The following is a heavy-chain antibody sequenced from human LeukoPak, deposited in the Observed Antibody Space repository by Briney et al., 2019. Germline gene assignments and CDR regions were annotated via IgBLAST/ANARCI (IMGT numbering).Heavy chain of an antibody. Sequence: GASVKVSCKASGYTFTSYGISWVRQAPGQGLGWMGWINAYNGNTNYAQKLQGRVTMTTDTSTSTAYMELRSLRSDDTAVYYCARRGRYSSSWYVPDYYYYYMDVWGKGTTVTVSS. D-gene: IGHD6-13*01. V-gene: IGHV1-18*01. CDR3: ARRGRYSSSWYVPDYYYYYMDV. J-gene: IGHJ6*03. CDR2: INAYNGNT. CDR1: GYTFTSYG.